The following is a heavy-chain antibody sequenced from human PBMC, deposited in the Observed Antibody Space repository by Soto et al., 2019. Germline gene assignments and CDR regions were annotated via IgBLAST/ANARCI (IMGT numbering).Heavy chain of an antibody. J-gene: IGHJ4*02. CDR3: ARDKWGIAAAGSYFDY. CDR1: GGSISSYY. D-gene: IGHD6-13*01. CDR2: IYYSGST. V-gene: IGHV4-59*01. Sequence: SETLSLTCTVSGGSISSYYWSWIRQPPGKGLEWIGYIYYSGSTNYNPSLKSRVTISVDTSKNQFSLKLSSVTAADTAVYYCARDKWGIAAAGSYFDYWGQGTLVTVSS.